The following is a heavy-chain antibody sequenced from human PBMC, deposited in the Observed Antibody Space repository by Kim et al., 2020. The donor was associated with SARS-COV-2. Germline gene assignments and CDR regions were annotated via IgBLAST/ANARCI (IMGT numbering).Heavy chain of an antibody. Sequence: SVKGRFTISRDNSKNTLYLQMNSLRAEDTAVYYCARDEGYSSGGYYGMDVWGQGTTVTVSS. CDR3: ARDEGYSSGGYYGMDV. D-gene: IGHD6-19*01. J-gene: IGHJ6*02. V-gene: IGHV3-30*01.